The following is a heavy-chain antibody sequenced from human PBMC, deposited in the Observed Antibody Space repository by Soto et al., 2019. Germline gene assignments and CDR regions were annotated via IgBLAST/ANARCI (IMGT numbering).Heavy chain of an antibody. CDR3: ARDQGLFVHTGMVIDYYGMDV. Sequence: QVHLVQSGAEVRKPGSSVKVSCTTSGGTFTSYAVSWVRQVPGQGLQWMGGIIPGFDTTFYAQKFQGRVTISADESTNSAYMELPGLRSEDTAVYYCARDQGLFVHTGMVIDYYGMDVWGPGTTVTVSS. CDR2: IIPGFDTT. CDR1: GGTFTSYA. J-gene: IGHJ6*02. D-gene: IGHD5-18*01. V-gene: IGHV1-69*01.